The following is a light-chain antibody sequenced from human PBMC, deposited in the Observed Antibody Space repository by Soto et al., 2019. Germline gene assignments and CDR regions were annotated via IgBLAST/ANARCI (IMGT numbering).Light chain of an antibody. CDR1: QSVSSY. Sequence: EIVLTQSPATLSLSPGERATLSCRASQSVSSYLAWYQQKPGQAPRLLIYDASNRATGIPARFSGSGSGTDFTLPTIRLEPEDFAVYYCQQRSNWTPITFGPGTKVDIK. V-gene: IGKV3-11*01. CDR2: DAS. CDR3: QQRSNWTPIT. J-gene: IGKJ3*01.